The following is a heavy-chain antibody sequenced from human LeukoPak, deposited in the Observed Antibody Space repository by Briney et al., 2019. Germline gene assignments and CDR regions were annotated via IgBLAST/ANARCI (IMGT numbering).Heavy chain of an antibody. D-gene: IGHD3-10*01. Sequence: GESLRLSCAASGFTFSSYWMHWVRQTPGKGLLWVSRINTDGSSTIYADSVKGRFTISRDNAKNTLYLQMNSLRVEDTAVYYCIRDPYGPDYWGQGTLVTVSS. CDR2: INTDGSST. V-gene: IGHV3-74*01. CDR1: GFTFSSYW. CDR3: IRDPYGPDY. J-gene: IGHJ4*02.